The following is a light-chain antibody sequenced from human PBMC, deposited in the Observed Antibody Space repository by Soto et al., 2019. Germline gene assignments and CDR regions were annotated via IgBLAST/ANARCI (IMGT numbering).Light chain of an antibody. J-gene: IGKJ4*01. CDR3: QKYNSAPLT. Sequence: DIQMTQSPSSLSASVGDSVTITCRASQGISNYLAWYQQKPGKVPTLLIYAASTLQSGGLSRCIGSGAGTDFTLTISSLQHEDVATYYCQKYNSAPLTFGGGTKVEIK. CDR1: QGISNY. V-gene: IGKV1-27*01. CDR2: AAS.